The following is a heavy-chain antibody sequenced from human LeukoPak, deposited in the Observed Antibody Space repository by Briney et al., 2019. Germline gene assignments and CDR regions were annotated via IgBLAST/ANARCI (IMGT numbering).Heavy chain of an antibody. Sequence: ASVKVSCTASGYTFTIYYMHWVRQAPGQGLEWMGIINPSGGSTSYAQKFQGRVTMTRDMSTSTVYMELSSLRSEDTAVYYCARVAPGTASSGFDPWGQGTLVTVSS. V-gene: IGHV1-46*01. CDR2: INPSGGST. J-gene: IGHJ5*02. CDR3: ARVAPGTASSGFDP. CDR1: GYTFTIYY. D-gene: IGHD1-7*01.